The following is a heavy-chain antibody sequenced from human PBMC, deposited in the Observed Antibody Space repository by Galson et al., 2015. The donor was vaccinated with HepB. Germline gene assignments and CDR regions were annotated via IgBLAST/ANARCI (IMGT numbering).Heavy chain of an antibody. Sequence: SLRLSCAASGFTFSDYYMSWIRQAPGKGLEWVSYISSSSSYTNYADSVKGRSTISRDNAKNSLYLQMNSLRAEDTAVYYCAREYGRNEEVAAAGVVEGDYYYGMDVWGQGTTVTVSS. V-gene: IGHV3-11*05. J-gene: IGHJ6*02. CDR2: ISSSSSYT. CDR3: AREYGRNEEVAAAGVVEGDYYYGMDV. D-gene: IGHD6-13*01. CDR1: GFTFSDYY.